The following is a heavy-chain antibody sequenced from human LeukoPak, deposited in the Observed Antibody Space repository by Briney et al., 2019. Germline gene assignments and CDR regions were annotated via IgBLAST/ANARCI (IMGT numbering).Heavy chain of an antibody. CDR1: GGSISTYY. CDR2: IYSSGST. CDR3: ARHLRRAMFTLTDYFDY. V-gene: IGHV4-4*07. Sequence: NSSETLSLTCTVSGGSISTYYWSWIRQPAGKGLEWIGRIYSSGSTYYNPSLKSRVTISVDTSKNQFSLKLSSVTAADTAVYYCARHLRRAMFTLTDYFDYWGQGTLVTVSS. J-gene: IGHJ4*02. D-gene: IGHD3-10*02.